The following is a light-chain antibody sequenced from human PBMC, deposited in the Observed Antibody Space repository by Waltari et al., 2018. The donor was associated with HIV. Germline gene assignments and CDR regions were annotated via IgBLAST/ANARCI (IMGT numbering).Light chain of an antibody. CDR1: NIVTKK. CDR3: QVWHSNTAV. V-gene: IGLV3-9*01. J-gene: IGLJ1*01. Sequence: SYALTQALAVSVALGPTATHNLAGVNIVTKKTNWYPQKAGQAPLLVIYRDDNRPSGTPERFSGASSSNTATLIISGAQPGDEADYFCQVWHSNTAVFGSGTKVTVL. CDR2: RDD.